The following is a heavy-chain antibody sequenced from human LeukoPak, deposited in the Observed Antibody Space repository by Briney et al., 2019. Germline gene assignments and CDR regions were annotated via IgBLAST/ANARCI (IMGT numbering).Heavy chain of an antibody. J-gene: IGHJ3*02. V-gene: IGHV3-7*03. CDR1: GFTFSSYW. D-gene: IGHD3-10*01. CDR2: IKPDGSEK. Sequence: GGSLRLSCAASGFTFSSYWMSWVRQAPGKGLEWVANIKPDGSEKHYVDSVKGRLTVARDNAKNSLYLQMNSLRAEDTAVYYCARGDYYGSGSYYHDAFDIWGQGTMVTVSS. CDR3: ARGDYYGSGSYYHDAFDI.